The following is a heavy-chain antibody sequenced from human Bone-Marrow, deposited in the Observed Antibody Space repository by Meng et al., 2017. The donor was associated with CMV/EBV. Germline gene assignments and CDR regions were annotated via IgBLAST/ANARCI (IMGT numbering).Heavy chain of an antibody. CDR1: GYTFTSYY. D-gene: IGHD3-10*01. V-gene: IGHV1-46*01. J-gene: IGHJ6*02. CDR2: INPSGGST. Sequence: ASVKVSCKASGYTFTSYYMHWVRQAPGQGLEWMGIINPSGGSTSYAQKFQGRVTMTRDTSTSTVYMELRSLRSDDTAVYYCARDLGGGFGEDLSRYYYAMDVWGQGTTVTVSS. CDR3: ARDLGGGFGEDLSRYYYAMDV.